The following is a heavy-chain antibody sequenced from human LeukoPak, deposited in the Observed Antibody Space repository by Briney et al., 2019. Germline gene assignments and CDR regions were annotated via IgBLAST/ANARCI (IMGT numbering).Heavy chain of an antibody. J-gene: IGHJ4*02. Sequence: ASVKVSCKASGYTFTGYYMHWVRQAPGQGLERMGRIDPNSGGTNYAQKFQGRVTMTRDTSISTAYMELSRLRSDDTAVYYCARVGSSSWYSFDYWGQGNLVTVSS. CDR3: ARVGSSSWYSFDY. V-gene: IGHV1-2*06. D-gene: IGHD6-13*01. CDR2: IDPNSGGT. CDR1: GYTFTGYY.